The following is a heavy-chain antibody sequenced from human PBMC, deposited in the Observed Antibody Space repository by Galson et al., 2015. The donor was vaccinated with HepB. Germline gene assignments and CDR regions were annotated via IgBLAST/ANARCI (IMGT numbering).Heavy chain of an antibody. CDR1: GGSISGSTYF. D-gene: IGHD1-26*01. V-gene: IGHV4-39*01. CDR2: IHYGGST. CDR3: VRLVGAPAY. Sequence: CTVSGGSISGSTYFWGWIRQPPGKGLEWIGSIHYGGSTHYNPSLKSRVTISVDAAKNQFSLKLSSVTATDTAIYYCVRLVGAPAYWGQGTLVTVSS. J-gene: IGHJ4*02.